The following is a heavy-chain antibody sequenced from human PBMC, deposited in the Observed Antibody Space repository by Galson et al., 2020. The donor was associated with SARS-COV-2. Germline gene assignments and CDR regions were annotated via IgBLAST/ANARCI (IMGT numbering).Heavy chain of an antibody. CDR1: GDSISHYY. J-gene: IGHJ1*01. Sequence: SETLSLTCKVSGDSISHYYWSWLRQPPGKPLEWNGNIYTIGITSYSPSLRSRVTITIDTSKNVFSLSLASVTAADTAIYYCARSFCRSSSCYTSAEFFPHWGQGTLVIVSS. CDR3: ARSFCRSSSCYTSAEFFPH. V-gene: IGHV4-4*07. CDR2: IYTIGIT. D-gene: IGHD2-2*02.